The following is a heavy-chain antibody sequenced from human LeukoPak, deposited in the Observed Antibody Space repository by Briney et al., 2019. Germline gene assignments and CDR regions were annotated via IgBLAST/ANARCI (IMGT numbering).Heavy chain of an antibody. CDR2: ISGDGGST. J-gene: IGHJ2*01. Sequence: PGGSLRLSCGASGFTFDDYAMHWVRQAPGKGLEWVSLISGDGGSTYYADSVKGRFTISRDNSKNTLYLQMNSLRAEDTAVYYCATRVATYFDLWGRGTLVAVSS. CDR1: GFTFDDYA. D-gene: IGHD2-2*01. CDR3: ATRVATYFDL. V-gene: IGHV3-43*02.